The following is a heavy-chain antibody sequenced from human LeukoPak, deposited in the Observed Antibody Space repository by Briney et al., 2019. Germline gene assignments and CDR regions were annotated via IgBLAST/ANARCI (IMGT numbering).Heavy chain of an antibody. CDR1: GFTFSSYW. V-gene: IGHV3-7*01. J-gene: IGHJ4*02. CDR3: ARDENSSGWYWIGNSHPGPFDY. Sequence: GGSLRLSCAASGFTFSSYWMNWVRQAPGKGLEWVANIKHDGSEKYYVDSVKGRFTISRDNAKNSLYLQMNSLRAEDTAVYYCARDENSSGWYWIGNSHPGPFDYWGQGTLVTVSS. CDR2: IKHDGSEK. D-gene: IGHD6-19*01.